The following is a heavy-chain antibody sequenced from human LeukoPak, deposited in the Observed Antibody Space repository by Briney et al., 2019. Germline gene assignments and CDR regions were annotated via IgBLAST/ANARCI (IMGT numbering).Heavy chain of an antibody. D-gene: IGHD6-6*01. Sequence: TSSETLSLTCAVYGGSFSGYYWSWIRQPPGKGLEWIGEINHSGSTNYNPSLKGRVTISVDTSKNQFSLKLSSVTAADTAVYYCARAGYSSSSYIDYWGQGTLVTVSS. V-gene: IGHV4-34*01. CDR3: ARAGYSSSSYIDY. CDR1: GGSFSGYY. J-gene: IGHJ4*01. CDR2: INHSGST.